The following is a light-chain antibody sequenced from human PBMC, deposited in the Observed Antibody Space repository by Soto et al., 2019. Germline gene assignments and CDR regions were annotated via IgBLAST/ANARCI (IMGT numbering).Light chain of an antibody. V-gene: IGKV3-15*01. CDR1: QSVSSN. Sequence: EIVMTQSPATLSVSPGERVTLSCRASQSVSSNLAWYQQKPGQAPRLLIYGASTRATGIPARFSGSGSGTEFTLTISSLQSEDFAVYYCQQYNNWPLTFGGGTKVEIK. CDR3: QQYNNWPLT. CDR2: GAS. J-gene: IGKJ4*01.